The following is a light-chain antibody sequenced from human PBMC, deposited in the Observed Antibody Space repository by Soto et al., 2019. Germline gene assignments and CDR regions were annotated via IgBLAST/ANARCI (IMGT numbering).Light chain of an antibody. Sequence: EIVLTQSPGTLSLSPGERATLSCRASQSVSSSHLAWYQQRLGQAPRLLIYGTSNRATGIPDRFSGSRSGTDFTLTITRLEYEDFAVYYCQQYSSSPGTFGQGTKVEIK. CDR3: QQYSSSPGT. V-gene: IGKV3-20*01. J-gene: IGKJ1*01. CDR1: QSVSSSH. CDR2: GTS.